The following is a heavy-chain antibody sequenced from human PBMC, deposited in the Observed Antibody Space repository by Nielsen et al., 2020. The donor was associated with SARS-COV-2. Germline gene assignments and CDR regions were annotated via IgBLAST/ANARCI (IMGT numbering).Heavy chain of an antibody. CDR3: LQGGAS. Sequence: GESLKISCAASGISFRTSWMNWVRQGPGKRLEWVANINPDGSMKRHVDSVMGRFTISRDNARDSLYLQMNNLRAEDTAIYYCLQGGASWGQGTLVTVSS. CDR1: GISFRTSW. J-gene: IGHJ5*02. D-gene: IGHD1-1*01. CDR2: INPDGSMK. V-gene: IGHV3-7*05.